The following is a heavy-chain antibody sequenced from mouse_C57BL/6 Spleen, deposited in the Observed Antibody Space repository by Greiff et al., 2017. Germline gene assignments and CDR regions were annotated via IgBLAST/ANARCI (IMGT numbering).Heavy chain of an antibody. J-gene: IGHJ4*01. D-gene: IGHD2-3*01. Sequence: EVMLVESGGGLVKPGASLKLSCAASGFTFSDYGMHWVRQAPEQGLEWVAYISSGSSTIYYADTVKGRFTISRDTATNTLFMQMSSLRSEDTAMYYCARRDYDDYYSAMDYWGQGTSVTVSS. V-gene: IGHV5-17*01. CDR1: GFTFSDYG. CDR3: ARRDYDDYYSAMDY. CDR2: ISSGSSTI.